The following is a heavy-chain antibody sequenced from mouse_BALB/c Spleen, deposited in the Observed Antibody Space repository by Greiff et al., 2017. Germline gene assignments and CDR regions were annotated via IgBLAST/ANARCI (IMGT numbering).Heavy chain of an antibody. J-gene: IGHJ2*01. CDR3: NARGGSSY. CDR2: IDPENGDT. CDR1: GFNIKDYY. D-gene: IGHD1-1*01. V-gene: IGHV14-4*02. Sequence: EVKLQESGAELVRSGASVKLSCTASGFNIKDYYMHWVKQRPEQGLEWIGWIDPENGDTEYAPKFQGKATMTADTSSNTAYLQLSSLTSEDTAVYYCNARGGSSYWGQGTTLTVSS.